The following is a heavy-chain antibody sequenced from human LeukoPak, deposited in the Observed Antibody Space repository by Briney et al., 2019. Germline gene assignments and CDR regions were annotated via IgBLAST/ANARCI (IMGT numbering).Heavy chain of an antibody. V-gene: IGHV1-46*01. CDR3: ATAHYYDSSGYYEDYFDY. CDR2: INPSGGST. D-gene: IGHD3-22*01. Sequence: ASVKVSCKASGYTFTSYYMHWVRQAPGQGLEWMGIINPSGGSTSYAQKFQGRVTMTEDTSTDTAYMELSSLRSEDTAVYYCATAHYYDSSGYYEDYFDYWGQGTLVTVSS. CDR1: GYTFTSYY. J-gene: IGHJ4*02.